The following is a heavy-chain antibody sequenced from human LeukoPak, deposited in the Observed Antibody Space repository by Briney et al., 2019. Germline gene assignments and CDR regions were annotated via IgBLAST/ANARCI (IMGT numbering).Heavy chain of an antibody. Sequence: PSETLSLTCTVSGGAISSYYWSWIRQSPGKGLEWIGESHYSGSANYNPSFKSRVTISVDTSNNQFSLRVNSVTAADTAVYYCARVRSYGSGNYYSDYWGQGTLVTGSS. D-gene: IGHD3-10*01. V-gene: IGHV4-59*01. CDR3: ARVRSYGSGNYYSDY. J-gene: IGHJ4*02. CDR1: GGAISSYY. CDR2: SHYSGSA.